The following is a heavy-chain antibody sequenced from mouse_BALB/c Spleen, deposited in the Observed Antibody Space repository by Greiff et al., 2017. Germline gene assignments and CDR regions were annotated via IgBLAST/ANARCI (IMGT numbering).Heavy chain of an antibody. CDR2: INSNGGST. V-gene: IGHV5-6-3*01. D-gene: IGHD1-1*01. Sequence: EVHLVESGGGLVQPGGSLKLSCAASGFTFSSYGMSWVRQTPDKRLELVATINSNGGSTYYPDSVKGRFTISRDNAKNTLYLQMSSLKSEDTAMYYCARDHYYGSSYYFDYWGQGTTLTVSS. CDR1: GFTFSSYG. J-gene: IGHJ2*01. CDR3: ARDHYYGSSYYFDY.